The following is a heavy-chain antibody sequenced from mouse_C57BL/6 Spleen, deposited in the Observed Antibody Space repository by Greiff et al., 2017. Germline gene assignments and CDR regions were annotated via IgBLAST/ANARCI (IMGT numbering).Heavy chain of an antibody. CDR3: ARRGNYAMDY. CDR2: ISNGGGST. J-gene: IGHJ4*01. Sequence: EVQRVESGGGLVQPGGSLKLSCAASGFTFSDYYMYWVRQTPEKRLEWVAYISNGGGSTYYPDTVKGRFTISRDNAKNTLYLQMSRLKSEDTAMYYCARRGNYAMDYWGQGTSVTVSS. V-gene: IGHV5-12*01. CDR1: GFTFSDYY.